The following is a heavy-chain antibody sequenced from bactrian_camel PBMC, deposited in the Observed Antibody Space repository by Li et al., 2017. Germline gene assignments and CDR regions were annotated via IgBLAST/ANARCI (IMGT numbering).Heavy chain of an antibody. V-gene: IGHV3S53*01. J-gene: IGHJ4*01. CDR1: GSKEHYNTCT. CDR2: INKDGST. D-gene: IGHD2*01. CDR3: KTLGFGSCDSTY. Sequence: VQLVESGGGSVQTGGPLKLSCVVSGSKEHYNTCTLGWYRQAPGKERELVSYINKDGSTYYTDSVKGRFTISRDNAKLAVYLQMNSLKPKDTAMYSCKTLGFGSCDSTYWGQWTQVTVS.